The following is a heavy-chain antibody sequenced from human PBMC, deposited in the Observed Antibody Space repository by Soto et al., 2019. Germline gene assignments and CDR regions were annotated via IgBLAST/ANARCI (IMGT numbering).Heavy chain of an antibody. CDR2: IYYSGST. V-gene: IGHV4-61*01. D-gene: IGHD6-13*01. J-gene: IGHJ6*02. Sequence: KPSETLSLTCTVSGGSVSSGSYYWSWIRQPPGKGLEWIGYIYYSGSTNYNPSLKSRVTISVDTSKNQFSLKLSSVTAADTAVYYCARDPSRSGSGKRDYYGMEVWGQGTTVTVSS. CDR3: ARDPSRSGSGKRDYYGMEV. CDR1: GGSVSSGSYY.